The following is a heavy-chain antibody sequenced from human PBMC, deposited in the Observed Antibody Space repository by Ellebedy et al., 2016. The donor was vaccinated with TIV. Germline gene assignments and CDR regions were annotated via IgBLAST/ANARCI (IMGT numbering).Heavy chain of an antibody. J-gene: IGHJ3*02. CDR2: ICSRTNII. Sequence: PGGSLRLSCAASGFTFRTYNTYSMNWVRQAPGKGLEWVSYICSRTNIIYYAASVKGRFTISRDNAKNSLYLQMNSLRDEDTAVYYCARGGGELLRYAFDIWGHGTMVTVSS. CDR3: ARGGGELLRYAFDI. V-gene: IGHV3-48*02. CDR1: GFTFRTYNTYS. D-gene: IGHD1-26*01.